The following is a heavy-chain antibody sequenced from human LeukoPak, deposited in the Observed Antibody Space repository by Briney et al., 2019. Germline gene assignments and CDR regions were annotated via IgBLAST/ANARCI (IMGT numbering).Heavy chain of an antibody. CDR3: ARGGIVVVTPFDY. Sequence: PSETLSLTCTVSGGSISSYYLSWLRQPPGKGLEWVGYIYYSGSTNYNPSLKNRVTISIDTSKNQFFLTLSSVTAADTPVYYCARGGIVVVTPFDYWGQGTLVTVSS. CDR2: IYYSGST. V-gene: IGHV4-59*01. J-gene: IGHJ4*02. CDR1: GGSISSYY. D-gene: IGHD3-22*01.